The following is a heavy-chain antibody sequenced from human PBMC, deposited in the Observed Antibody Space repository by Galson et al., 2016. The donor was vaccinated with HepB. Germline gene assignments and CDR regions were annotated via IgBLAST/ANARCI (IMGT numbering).Heavy chain of an antibody. CDR1: GYRLSNSA. J-gene: IGHJ4*02. Sequence: SVKVSCKAFGYRLSNSAINWVRQAPGQGLEWMGWINTNTGDPTYAQGFTGRFVFTLDTSDSTANLQISGLKTEDTAIYYCAREGRHCPNWYQLDSWGQGTLVTVS. V-gene: IGHV7-4-1*02. CDR2: INTNTGDP. D-gene: IGHD2-2*01. CDR3: AREGRHCPNWYQLDS.